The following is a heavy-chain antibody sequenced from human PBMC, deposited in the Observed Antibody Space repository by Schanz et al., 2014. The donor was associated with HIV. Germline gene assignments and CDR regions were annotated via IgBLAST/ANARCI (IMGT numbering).Heavy chain of an antibody. D-gene: IGHD6-19*01. CDR2: IIPSFDTT. CDR3: ARDLSSVGSGWYGKWFDP. J-gene: IGHJ5*02. V-gene: IGHV1-69*06. CDR1: GGTFSSFA. Sequence: QVQLLQSGAEVKKPGSSVKVSCKASGGTFSSFAISWVRQAPGQGLEWMGGIIPSFDTTNYAQKFQGRVTITADKSTSTAYMELSSLRSEDTAVYYCARDLSSVGSGWYGKWFDPWGQGTLVTVSS.